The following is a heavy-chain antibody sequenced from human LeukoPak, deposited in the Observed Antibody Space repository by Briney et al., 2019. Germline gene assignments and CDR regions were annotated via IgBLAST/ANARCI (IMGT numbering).Heavy chain of an antibody. CDR2: ISSSSSYI. J-gene: IGHJ6*04. Sequence: GGSLRLSCAASGFTFSNYWMSWVRQAPGKVLEWVSSISSSSSYIYYADSVKGRFTISRDNSKNSLYLQMNSLRAEDTAVYYCAELGITMIGGVWGKGTTITISS. V-gene: IGHV3-21*01. CDR3: AELGITMIGGV. CDR1: GFTFSNYW. D-gene: IGHD3-10*02.